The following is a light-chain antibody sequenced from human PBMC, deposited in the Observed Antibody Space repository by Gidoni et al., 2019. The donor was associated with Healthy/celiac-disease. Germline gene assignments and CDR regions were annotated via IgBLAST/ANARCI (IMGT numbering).Light chain of an antibody. CDR3: CSYAGSYGEV. J-gene: IGLJ2*01. Sequence: QSALTQPRSVSRSPGQSVTISCTGTRSDVGGYNYVSWYQQPPGQAPKLMIYDVSKRPSGVPDRFSGSTSGNTASLTISGLQAEDEADYYCCSYAGSYGEVFGGGTKLTVL. CDR2: DVS. CDR1: RSDVGGYNY. V-gene: IGLV2-11*01.